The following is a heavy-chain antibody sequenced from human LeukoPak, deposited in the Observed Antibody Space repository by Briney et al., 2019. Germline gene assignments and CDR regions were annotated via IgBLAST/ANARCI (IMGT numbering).Heavy chain of an antibody. CDR2: ISAYNGNT. D-gene: IGHD3-22*01. Sequence: ASVKVSCKASGYTFTSYGIIWVRQAPGQGLEWMGWISAYNGNTNYAQKVQGRVTMTTDTSTSTAYMELRSLRSDDTAVYYCAYDSSGYHKWFDPWGQGTLVTVSS. CDR3: AYDSSGYHKWFDP. V-gene: IGHV1-18*01. CDR1: GYTFTSYG. J-gene: IGHJ5*02.